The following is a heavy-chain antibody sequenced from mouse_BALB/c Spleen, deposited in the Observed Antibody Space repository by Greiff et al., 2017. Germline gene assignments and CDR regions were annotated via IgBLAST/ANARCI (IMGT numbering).Heavy chain of an antibody. D-gene: IGHD3-3*01. CDR2: IWSGGST. Sequence: VMLVESGPGLVQPSQSLSITCTVSGFSLTSYGVHWVRQSPGKALERLRVIWSGGSTDYNAAFISRLSISKDNSKLQVFFKMNSLQANDTAIYYCASLGYLYAMDYWGQGTSVTVSS. V-gene: IGHV2-2*02. CDR1: GFSLTSYG. J-gene: IGHJ4*01. CDR3: ASLGYLYAMDY.